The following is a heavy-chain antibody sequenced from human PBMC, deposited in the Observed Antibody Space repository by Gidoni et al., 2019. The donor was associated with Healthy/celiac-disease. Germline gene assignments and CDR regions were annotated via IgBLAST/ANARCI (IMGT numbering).Heavy chain of an antibody. V-gene: IGHV1-3*01. CDR3: ARDKTVTTSGYYYMDV. CDR2: INAGNGNT. CDR1: GYTFTSYG. D-gene: IGHD4-17*01. Sequence: QVQVVQSGAEVKKPGASVKVSCKASGYTFTSYGMHWVRQAPGQRLEWMGWINAGNGNTKYSQKCHGRLTITRDTSARTAYMELSSLRSEDTAVYYCARDKTVTTSGYYYMDVWGKGTTVTVSS. J-gene: IGHJ6*03.